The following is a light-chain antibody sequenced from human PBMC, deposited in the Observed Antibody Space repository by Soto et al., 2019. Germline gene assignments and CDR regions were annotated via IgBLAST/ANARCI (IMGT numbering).Light chain of an antibody. CDR1: QSVNTY. CDR3: QQANSFPLT. V-gene: IGKV1-39*01. Sequence: DIQMTQSPSSLSASVGDRVTITCRASQSVNTYLNWYQQKPGTAPKLLIYTASTLQSGVPPRFSGSGSGTDFTLTISSLQPEDFATYYCQQANSFPLTFGGGTKVDI. CDR2: TAS. J-gene: IGKJ4*01.